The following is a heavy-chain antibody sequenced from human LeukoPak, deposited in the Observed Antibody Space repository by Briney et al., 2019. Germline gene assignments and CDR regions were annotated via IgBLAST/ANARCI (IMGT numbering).Heavy chain of an antibody. CDR3: ARVYCGGDCFRSYFDY. V-gene: IGHV3-30-3*01. Sequence: GSLRLSCAASGFTFSSYAMHWVRQAPGKGLEWVAVISYDGSNKYYADSVKGRFTISRDNSKNTLYLQMNSLRAEDTAVYYCARVYCGGDCFRSYFDYWGQGTLVTVSS. D-gene: IGHD2-21*02. CDR2: ISYDGSNK. CDR1: GFTFSSYA. J-gene: IGHJ4*02.